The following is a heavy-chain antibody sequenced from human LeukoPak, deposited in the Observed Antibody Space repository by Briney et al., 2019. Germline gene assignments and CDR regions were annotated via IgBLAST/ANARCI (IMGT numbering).Heavy chain of an antibody. CDR1: GYSFTTYW. D-gene: IGHD2-15*01. Sequence: GESLKISCKGSGYSFTTYWIGWVRQMPGKGLEWMGIIYPGDSDTRYSPSFQGQVTISADKSISTAYLQWRSLKASDTATYYCARRDSPAVVGIDYWGQGTLVTVSS. CDR2: IYPGDSDT. V-gene: IGHV5-51*01. CDR3: ARRDSPAVVGIDY. J-gene: IGHJ4*02.